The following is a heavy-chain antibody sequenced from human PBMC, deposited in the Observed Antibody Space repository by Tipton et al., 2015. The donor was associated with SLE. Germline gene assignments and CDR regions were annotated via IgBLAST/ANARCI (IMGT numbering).Heavy chain of an antibody. D-gene: IGHD2-21*01. CDR3: AREGDSSANFYYYGVNV. V-gene: IGHV4-31*03. CDR2: IYYSGSTD. J-gene: IGHJ6*02. Sequence: TLSLTCTVSGGSISSGGYYWSWIRQHPGKGLEWIGCIYYSGSTDYYDPSLESRVSISIDTSKNEFSLKLSSVTAADTAVYYCAREGDSSANFYYYGVNVWGQGTTVTVSS. CDR1: GGSISSGGYY.